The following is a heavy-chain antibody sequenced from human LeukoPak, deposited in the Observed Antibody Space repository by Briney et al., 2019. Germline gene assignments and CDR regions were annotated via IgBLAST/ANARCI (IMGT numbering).Heavy chain of an antibody. J-gene: IGHJ4*02. CDR3: AREGGPSSGWYIDY. V-gene: IGHV4-34*01. CDR1: GGSFSGYY. CDR2: INHSGST. Sequence: SETLSLTCAVYGGSFSGYYWSWIRQPPGKGLEWIGEINHSGSTNYNPPLMRRVTISVDTSKNQFSLKLSSVTAADTAGYYCAREGGPSSGWYIDYGGQGTLVTVPS. D-gene: IGHD6-19*01.